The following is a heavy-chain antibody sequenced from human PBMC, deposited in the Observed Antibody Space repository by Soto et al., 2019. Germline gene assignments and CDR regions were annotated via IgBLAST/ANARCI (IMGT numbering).Heavy chain of an antibody. CDR3: ARDYLSSNSSLSHFDY. J-gene: IGHJ4*02. CDR1: GYNFISHY. Sequence: QVLLVQSGAEVTRPGASLKVSCKASGYNFISHYIHWVRQAPGQGLEWMGFIHPSGGSTTHAQNFQGRLSMTRDPSTSTVYTELSGLRSEDAAVYYCARDYLSSNSSLSHFDYWGQGTLVTVSP. D-gene: IGHD2-2*01. V-gene: IGHV1-46*01. CDR2: IHPSGGST.